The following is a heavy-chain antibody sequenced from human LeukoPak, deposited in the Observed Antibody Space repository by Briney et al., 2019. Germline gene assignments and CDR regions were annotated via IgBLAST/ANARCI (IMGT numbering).Heavy chain of an antibody. Sequence: SETLSLTCAVYGGSFSGYYWSWIRQPPGKGLEWIGEINHSGSTNYNPSLKSRVTMSVDTSKNQFSLKLSSVTAADTAVYYCASQTEGYSSGWYFSAAFDIWGQGTMVTVSS. J-gene: IGHJ3*02. V-gene: IGHV4-34*01. D-gene: IGHD6-19*01. CDR3: ASQTEGYSSGWYFSAAFDI. CDR1: GGSFSGYY. CDR2: INHSGST.